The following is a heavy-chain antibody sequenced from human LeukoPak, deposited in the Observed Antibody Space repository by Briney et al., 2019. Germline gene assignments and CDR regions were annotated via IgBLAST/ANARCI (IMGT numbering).Heavy chain of an antibody. Sequence: GGSLRLSCAASGFTFSSYAMSWVRQAPGKGLEWVSAISGSGGSTYYADSVKGRFTISRDNAKNSLYLQMNSLRAEDTALYYCAKDIRSSIAAAGTLDPWGQGTLVTVSS. D-gene: IGHD6-13*01. CDR3: AKDIRSSIAAAGTLDP. J-gene: IGHJ5*02. CDR2: ISGSGGST. V-gene: IGHV3-23*01. CDR1: GFTFSSYA.